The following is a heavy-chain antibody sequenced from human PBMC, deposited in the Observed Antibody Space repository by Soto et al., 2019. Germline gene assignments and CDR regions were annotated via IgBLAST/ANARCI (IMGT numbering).Heavy chain of an antibody. Sequence: SETLSLTCAVYGGSFSGYYWSWIRQPPGKGLEWIGEINHSGSTNYNPSLKSRVTISVDTSKNQFSLKLSSVTAADTAVYYCARGTESAYDFWSGYYYWFDPWGQGTLVTVSS. J-gene: IGHJ5*02. D-gene: IGHD3-3*01. V-gene: IGHV4-34*01. CDR2: INHSGST. CDR3: ARGTESAYDFWSGYYYWFDP. CDR1: GGSFSGYY.